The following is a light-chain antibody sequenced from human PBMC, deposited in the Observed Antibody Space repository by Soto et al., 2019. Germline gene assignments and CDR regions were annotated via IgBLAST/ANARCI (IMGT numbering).Light chain of an antibody. V-gene: IGKV1-39*01. CDR2: AAS. CDR1: QTIDTF. CDR3: QQSYVTPLT. J-gene: IGKJ4*01. Sequence: DIQMTQSPPSLSASVGDRVTITCRASQTIDTFVNWYQQKPGRAPKLLIFAASTLHSGVSSRFSGSGSGTDFTLTITSLQPEDFATYYCQQSYVTPLTFGGGTKVEIK.